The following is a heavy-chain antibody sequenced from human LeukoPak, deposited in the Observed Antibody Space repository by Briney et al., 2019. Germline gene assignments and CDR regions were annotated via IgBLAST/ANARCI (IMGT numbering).Heavy chain of an antibody. CDR1: GFTFSNAW. V-gene: IGHV3-11*04. Sequence: GGSLRLSCAASGFTFSNAWMSWVRQAPGKGLEWVSYISTSGSRIYHADSVKGRFTISRDNAKNSLSLQMNSLRAEDTAVYYCAREGVGRIGDGFDIWGQGTMVTVSS. CDR2: ISTSGSRI. CDR3: AREGVGRIGDGFDI. D-gene: IGHD1-26*01. J-gene: IGHJ3*02.